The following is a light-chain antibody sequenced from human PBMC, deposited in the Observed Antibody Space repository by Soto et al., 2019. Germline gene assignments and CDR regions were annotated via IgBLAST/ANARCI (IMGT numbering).Light chain of an antibody. J-gene: IGLJ1*01. CDR1: SSDIGAYDY. CDR3: LSVPPTCTHL. Sequence: SALTQPASLSGSPGQSITISFTGTSSDIGAYDYVSWFQQHPGKAPKLMISEVNNRPSGVSNRFSGSKSGNTAYLTISGLQVEDEAEYFCLSVPPTCTHLLGTGPKAT. V-gene: IGLV2-14*01. CDR2: EVN.